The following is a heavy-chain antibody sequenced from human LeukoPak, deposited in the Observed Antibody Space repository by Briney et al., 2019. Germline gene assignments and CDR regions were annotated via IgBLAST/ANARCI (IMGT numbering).Heavy chain of an antibody. V-gene: IGHV4-59*08. Sequence: PSETLPLTCTVSGGSISSYYWSWIRQPPGKGLEWIGYIYYSGSTNSNPSLRSRVSISADPSKNQFSLKLGSVTAADTAVYYCARLNGFLLGYWYFDLWGRGTLVTVSS. CDR3: ARLNGFLLGYWYFDL. CDR1: GGSISSYY. D-gene: IGHD7-27*01. CDR2: IYYSGST. J-gene: IGHJ2*01.